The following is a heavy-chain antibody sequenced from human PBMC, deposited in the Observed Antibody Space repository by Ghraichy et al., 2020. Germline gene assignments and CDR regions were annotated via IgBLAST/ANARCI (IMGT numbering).Heavy chain of an antibody. V-gene: IGHV4-34*01. CDR3: ARGRDGMDV. Sequence: SETLSLTCAVYGGSFSGYYWSWIRQPRGKGLEWMGEINHSGSTNYNPSLKSRVTISVDTSKNQFPLKLSSVTAADTAVYYCARGRDGMDVWGQGTTVTVSS. CDR2: INHSGST. CDR1: GGSFSGYY. J-gene: IGHJ6*02.